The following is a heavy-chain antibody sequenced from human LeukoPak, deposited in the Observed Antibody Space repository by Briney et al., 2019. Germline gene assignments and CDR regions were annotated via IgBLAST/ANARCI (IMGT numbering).Heavy chain of an antibody. J-gene: IGHJ4*02. D-gene: IGHD4/OR15-4a*01. CDR2: INVDGSQT. V-gene: IGHV3-7*01. CDR1: GFTFSSHW. CDR3: ATGTYGGNGF. Sequence: GGSLRLSCAASGFTFSSHWMNWVRLPPGRGLEWAAGINVDGSQTNYEDSVKGRFTISRDNAKNSLFLQMNSLRAEDTAVYYCATGTYGGNGFWGQGTLVTVSS.